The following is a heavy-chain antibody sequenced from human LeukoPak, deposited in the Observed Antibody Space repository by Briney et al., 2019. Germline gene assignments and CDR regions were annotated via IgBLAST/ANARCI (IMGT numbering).Heavy chain of an antibody. Sequence: GGSLRLSCAASGFTFSSYSMNWVRQAPGKGLEWVSSISNSSGSTYYADSVKGRFTISRDNSKNTLYLQMNSLRAEDTAEYYCAKEGFDSWGQGTLVTVSS. CDR1: GFTFSSYS. V-gene: IGHV3-23*01. CDR3: AKEGFDS. J-gene: IGHJ4*02. CDR2: ISNSSGST.